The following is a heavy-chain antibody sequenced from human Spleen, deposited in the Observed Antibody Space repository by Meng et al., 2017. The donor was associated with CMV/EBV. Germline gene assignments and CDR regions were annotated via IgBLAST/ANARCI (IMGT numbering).Heavy chain of an antibody. Sequence: VGLWESGGGLVKPGGSLSPSCEASGFTFRNAGMSWVREFPGKGLEWVGRIKSSIDGGPTDYASPVKGRFTILRDDSKNMVHVQMNSLKTEDTAIYYCTIGSYFWGQGTLVTVSS. J-gene: IGHJ4*02. CDR2: IKSSIDGGPT. CDR1: GFTFRNAG. D-gene: IGHD3-10*01. V-gene: IGHV3-15*01. CDR3: TIGSYF.